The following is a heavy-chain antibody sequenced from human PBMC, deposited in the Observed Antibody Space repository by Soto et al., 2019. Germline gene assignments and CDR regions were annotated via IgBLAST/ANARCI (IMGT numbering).Heavy chain of an antibody. Sequence: EVQLLESGGGLVQPGGSLRLSCAASGFTFNNYAMTWVRQAPGKGLEWVSAISAGGDTTSYADSVKGRFTVSRDGSKNTLYMQRGSLRAEDTALYYCANGRGGSASLTPRVDFWGQGTLVTVSS. J-gene: IGHJ4*02. V-gene: IGHV3-23*01. CDR1: GFTFNNYA. CDR2: ISAGGDTT. D-gene: IGHD3-10*01. CDR3: ANGRGGSASLTPRVDF.